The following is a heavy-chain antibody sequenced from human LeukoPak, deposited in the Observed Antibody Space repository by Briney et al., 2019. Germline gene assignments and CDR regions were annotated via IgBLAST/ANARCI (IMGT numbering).Heavy chain of an antibody. CDR3: ARHAGSYYTYNFDY. CDR2: IYYSGST. J-gene: IGHJ4*02. V-gene: IGHV4-39*01. CDR1: GGSIRSSSYY. Sequence: AETLSLTCTVSGGSIRSSSYYWGWIRQPPGKGLEWIGSIYYSGSTNYKPSLRSRVTISVDTSKNQFSLKLSSVTAADTAVYYCARHAGSYYTYNFDYWGQGTLVTVSS. D-gene: IGHD3-22*01.